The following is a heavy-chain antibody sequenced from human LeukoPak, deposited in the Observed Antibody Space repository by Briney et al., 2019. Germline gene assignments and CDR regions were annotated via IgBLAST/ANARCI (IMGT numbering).Heavy chain of an antibody. CDR2: INGGSGNS. J-gene: IGHJ4*02. V-gene: IGHV3-23*01. Sequence: GGSLRLSCAASGFTFNNYAMTWVRQAPGKGLEWVSVINGGSGNSYYADSVKGRFTVSRDNSKNTLYLQMNSLRDEDAAVYYCAKGQGYNYGDSIDYWGQGTLVTVSS. D-gene: IGHD5-18*01. CDR3: AKGQGYNYGDSIDY. CDR1: GFTFNNYA.